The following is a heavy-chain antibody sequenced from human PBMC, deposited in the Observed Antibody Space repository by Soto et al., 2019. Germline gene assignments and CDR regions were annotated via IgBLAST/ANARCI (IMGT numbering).Heavy chain of an antibody. J-gene: IGHJ5*02. Sequence: QLQLQESGPGLVKPSETLSLTCTVSGASISSTSYYWAWMRQPPGKGLEWIGTIYYSGRAYYNRALKSRVPITVDTPKSQFSLKLSSVTAADTALYYCATEMVATPNWFDPWGQGTLVTVSS. CDR3: ATEMVATPNWFDP. CDR2: IYYSGRA. D-gene: IGHD5-12*01. V-gene: IGHV4-39*02. CDR1: GASISSTSYY.